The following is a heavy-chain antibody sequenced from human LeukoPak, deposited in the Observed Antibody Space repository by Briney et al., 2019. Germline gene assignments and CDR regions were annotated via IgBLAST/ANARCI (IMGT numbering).Heavy chain of an antibody. V-gene: IGHV3-33*01. CDR3: ARDPRYCSSTSCTPGDWFDP. CDR1: GFTFSSYG. J-gene: IGHJ5*02. CDR2: IWYDGSNK. D-gene: IGHD2-2*01. Sequence: GGSLRLSCAASGFTFSSYGMLWVRQAPGKGLEWVAVIWYDGSNKYSADSVKGRFTISRDNSKNTLYLQMNGLRAEDRAVYYCARDPRYCSSTSCTPGDWFDPWGQGTLVTVSS.